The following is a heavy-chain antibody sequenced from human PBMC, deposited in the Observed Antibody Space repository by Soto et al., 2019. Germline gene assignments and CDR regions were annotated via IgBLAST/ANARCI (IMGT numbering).Heavy chain of an antibody. CDR2: ISDSGGNT. Sequence: EVQLLESGGGLIQPGGSLRLSCAVSGFSFSDYAMSWVRQAPGKGLEWVSGISDSGGNTYYADSMKGRFTISRENSKNTRYLQMNSLRGEDTAIYYCAKGYSGAWYTPDVWGQGTTVTVSS. CDR1: GFSFSDYA. J-gene: IGHJ6*02. V-gene: IGHV3-23*01. D-gene: IGHD6-13*01. CDR3: AKGYSGAWYTPDV.